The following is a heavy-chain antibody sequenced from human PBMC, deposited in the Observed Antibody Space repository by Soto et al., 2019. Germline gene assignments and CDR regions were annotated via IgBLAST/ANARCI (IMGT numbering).Heavy chain of an antibody. CDR2: ISYDGGNE. V-gene: IGHV3-30*18. D-gene: IGHD1-26*01. J-gene: IGHJ4*02. CDR1: GFTFSSYG. Sequence: QVQLVQSGGGVVQPGRSLRLSCAGSGFTFSSYGIHWVRQAPGKGLEWVALISYDGGNEKYTESVKDRFTISRDDSHNVAYLQKSSLRTEDTAMYYCAKDRYSGTYTTDLDYRGQGSLVTVSS. CDR3: AKDRYSGTYTTDLDY.